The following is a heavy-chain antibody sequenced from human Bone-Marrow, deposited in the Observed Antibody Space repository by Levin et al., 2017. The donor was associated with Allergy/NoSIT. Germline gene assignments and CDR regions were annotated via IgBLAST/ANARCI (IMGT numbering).Heavy chain of an antibody. CDR2: ISQSGRT. V-gene: IGHV4-34*01. Sequence: PTRGVFRGPFSGYYWNWIRQAHSPPLAWIAEISQSGRTNDNPSLTSRITMSMDPSKNHFSLNLNSVTAADTAIYFCARGRSGYYPNDAFDIWGQGTMVTVSS. D-gene: IGHD5-12*01. CDR3: ARGRSGYYPNDAFDI. CDR1: RGPFSGYY. J-gene: IGHJ3*02.